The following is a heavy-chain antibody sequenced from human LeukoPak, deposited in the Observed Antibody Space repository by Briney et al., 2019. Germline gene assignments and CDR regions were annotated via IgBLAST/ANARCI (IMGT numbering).Heavy chain of an antibody. J-gene: IGHJ4*02. CDR1: GFTFSSYA. CDR2: ISGSGGST. V-gene: IGHV3-23*01. D-gene: IGHD3-3*01. Sequence: GGSLRLSCAASGFTFSSYATSWVRQAPGKGLEWVSAISGSGGSTYYADSVKGRFTISRDNSKNTLYLQVNSLRAEDTAVYYCAKSLRITIFGVVALFDYWGQGTLVTVSS. CDR3: AKSLRITIFGVVALFDY.